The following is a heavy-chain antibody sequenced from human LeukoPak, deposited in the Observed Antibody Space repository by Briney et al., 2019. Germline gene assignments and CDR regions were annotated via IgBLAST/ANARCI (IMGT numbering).Heavy chain of an antibody. CDR2: IYTSGST. CDR1: GGSIRSGSYY. D-gene: IGHD5-18*01. CDR3: AREVGGYRYGYRPTELYWYFDL. J-gene: IGHJ2*01. Sequence: SETLSLTCTVSGGSIRSGSYYWSWIRQPAGKGLERIGRIYTSGSTNYNPSLTSRVTISVDTSKNQFSLKLSSVTAADTAVYYCAREVGGYRYGYRPTELYWYFDLWGRGTLVTVSS. V-gene: IGHV4-61*02.